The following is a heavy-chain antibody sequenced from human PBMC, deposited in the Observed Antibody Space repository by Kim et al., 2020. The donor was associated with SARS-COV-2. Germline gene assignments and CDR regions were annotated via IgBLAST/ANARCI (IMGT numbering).Heavy chain of an antibody. CDR2: IYYSGST. CDR3: ARRVTIFAETNHNWFDP. J-gene: IGHJ5*02. Sequence: SETLSLTCTVSGGSISSSSYYWGWIRQPPGRGLEWIGSIYYSGSTYYNPSLTSRVTISVDTSKNQFSLKLSSVTAADTAVYYCARRVTIFAETNHNWFDP. CDR1: GGSISSSSYY. D-gene: IGHD3-3*01. V-gene: IGHV4-39*01.